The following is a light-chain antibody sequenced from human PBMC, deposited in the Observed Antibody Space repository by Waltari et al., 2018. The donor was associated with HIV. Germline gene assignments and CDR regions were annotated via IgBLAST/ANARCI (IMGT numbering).Light chain of an antibody. Sequence: SYVLTQPPSVSVAPGKTARITCGGNNIASKSVHWYQHKPGQAPVLVISDDSYRPSVIPGRFCGSNSGNTATLTISRVEAGDEADYYCQVWDSSGDHPLFGGGTKLSVL. CDR2: DDS. J-gene: IGLJ2*01. V-gene: IGLV3-21*04. CDR3: QVWDSSGDHPL. CDR1: NIASKS.